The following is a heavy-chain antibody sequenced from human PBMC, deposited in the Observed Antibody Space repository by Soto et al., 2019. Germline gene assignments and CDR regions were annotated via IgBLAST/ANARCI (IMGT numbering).Heavy chain of an antibody. V-gene: IGHV1-18*01. CDR3: AREKILQDYYGMDV. CDR2: INVGNGNT. J-gene: IGHJ6*02. CDR1: GYTFTRSG. D-gene: IGHD4-4*01. Sequence: ASVKVSCKASGYTFTRSGISWVRQAPGQGLEWMGWINVGNGNTKYSQKFQGRVTITTDTSTSTAYMELRSLRSDDTAVYYCAREKILQDYYGMDVWGQGTTVTVSS.